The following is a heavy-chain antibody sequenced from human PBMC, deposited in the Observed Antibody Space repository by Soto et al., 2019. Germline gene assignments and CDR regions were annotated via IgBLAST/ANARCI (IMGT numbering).Heavy chain of an antibody. V-gene: IGHV4-59*04. CDR1: GGSLSSYY. J-gene: IGHJ6*02. CDR2: IYSSENT. D-gene: IGHD2-2*03. CDR3: ARLNGYSVSTNCHGYHGMDV. Sequence: SETLSLTCTVSGGSLSSYYWSWIRQPPGKGLEWIGTIYSSENTYYNPSLLSRVTISVDTSKNEFSLRLSSVTAADTAVYYCARLNGYSVSTNCHGYHGMDVWGQGTTVTVSS.